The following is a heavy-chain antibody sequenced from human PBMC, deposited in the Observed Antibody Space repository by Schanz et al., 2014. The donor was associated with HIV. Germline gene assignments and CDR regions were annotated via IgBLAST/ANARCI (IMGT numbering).Heavy chain of an antibody. CDR2: IWFDGTQK. Sequence: QVQLVESGGRVVQPGGSLRLSCVASEFTFRSLWMSWVRQAPGKGLSWVAVIWFDGTQKIYADSVKGRFTISRDDSANTVHLQMSSVRAEDTGVYFCARVSRPYSSGWYNVDYWGQGTLVTVSS. CDR1: EFTFRSLW. D-gene: IGHD6-19*01. J-gene: IGHJ4*02. V-gene: IGHV3-33*07. CDR3: ARVSRPYSSGWYNVDY.